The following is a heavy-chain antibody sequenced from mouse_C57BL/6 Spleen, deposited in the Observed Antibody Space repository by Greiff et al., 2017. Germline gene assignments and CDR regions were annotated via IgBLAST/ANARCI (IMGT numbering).Heavy chain of an antibody. Sequence: VQLQQPGAELVKPGASVKLSCKASGYTFTSYWMHWVKQRPGQGLEWIGMIHPNSGSTNYNEKFKSKATLTVDKSSSTAYMQLSSLTSEDSAVXYCARPELLWQEFDYWGQGTTLTVSS. CDR2: IHPNSGST. D-gene: IGHD2-1*01. CDR1: GYTFTSYW. V-gene: IGHV1-64*01. J-gene: IGHJ2*01. CDR3: ARPELLWQEFDY.